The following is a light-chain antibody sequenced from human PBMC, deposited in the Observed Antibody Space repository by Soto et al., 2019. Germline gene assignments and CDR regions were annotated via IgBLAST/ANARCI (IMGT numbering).Light chain of an antibody. J-gene: IGLJ1*01. V-gene: IGLV2-14*03. Sequence: SVLAQPASVSGSPGQSITISCTGTNSDVGAYIYVSWYQQHPGKAPKLMVYDINNRPSGVSNRFSGSKSANTASLTISGLQAEDEANYYCNSYTTLSNRVFGTGTKVTVL. CDR3: NSYTTLSNRV. CDR2: DIN. CDR1: NSDVGAYIY.